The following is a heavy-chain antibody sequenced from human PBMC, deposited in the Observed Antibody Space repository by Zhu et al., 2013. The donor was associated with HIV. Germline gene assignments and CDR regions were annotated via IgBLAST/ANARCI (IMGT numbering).Heavy chain of an antibody. Sequence: QVQLVQSGAEVKKPGASVKVSCKASGYTFTGYYMNWVRQAPGQGLEWMGWINPSGGSTSYAQKFQGRVTMTRDTSTSTVYMELSSLRSEDTAVYYCARGWDYYYYDSSGYYPGDYWGQGTLVTVSS. V-gene: IGHV1-46*01. D-gene: IGHD3-22*01. J-gene: IGHJ4*02. CDR1: GYTFTGYY. CDR2: INPSGGST. CDR3: ARGWDYYYYDSSGYYPGDY.